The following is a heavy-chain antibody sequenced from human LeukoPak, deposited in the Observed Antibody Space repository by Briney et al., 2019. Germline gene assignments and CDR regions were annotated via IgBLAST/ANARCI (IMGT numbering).Heavy chain of an antibody. J-gene: IGHJ4*02. Sequence: GGSLRLSCAASGFTFSSYGMHWVRQAPGKGLEWVAVISYDGSNKYYADSVKGRFTVSRDNSKNTLYLQMNSLRAEDTAVYYCAKDRVLLWFGELSLLDAFDYWGQGTLVTVSS. V-gene: IGHV3-30*18. CDR3: AKDRVLLWFGELSLLDAFDY. CDR1: GFTFSSYG. CDR2: ISYDGSNK. D-gene: IGHD3-10*01.